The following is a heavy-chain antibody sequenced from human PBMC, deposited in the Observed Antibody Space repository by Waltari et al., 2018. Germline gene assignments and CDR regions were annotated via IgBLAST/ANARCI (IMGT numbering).Heavy chain of an antibody. J-gene: IGHJ3*02. CDR2: IIPIYGTP. D-gene: IGHD1-26*01. CDR3: ARRNLGYAFDI. CDR1: GGAFGTYA. Sequence: QVQLVQSGAEVKKPGSSVKVSCKASGGAFGTYAITWVRQAPVHGLAWVGGIIPIYGTPNFAQKFQGRVTFTADESTTTAYIELTSLKSEDTAIYYCARRNLGYAFDIWGQGTLVTVSS. V-gene: IGHV1-69*12.